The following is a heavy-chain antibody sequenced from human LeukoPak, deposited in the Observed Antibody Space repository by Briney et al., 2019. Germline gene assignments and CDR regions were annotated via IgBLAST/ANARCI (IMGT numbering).Heavy chain of an antibody. CDR1: GASFSSSTYY. J-gene: IGHJ4*02. CDR2: IYYGGGT. D-gene: IGHD6-13*01. CDR3: ARHAGGIAAAGTRPFDY. Sequence: SETLSLTCTVSGASFSSSTYYWGWIRQPPGKGLEWIGSIYYGGGTYYNPSLKSRVTLSVDTSKKQFSLKLSSVTAADTAVYYCARHAGGIAAAGTRPFDYWGQGTLVTVSS. V-gene: IGHV4-39*01.